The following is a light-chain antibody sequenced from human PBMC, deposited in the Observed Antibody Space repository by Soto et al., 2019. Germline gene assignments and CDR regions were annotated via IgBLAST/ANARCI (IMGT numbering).Light chain of an antibody. CDR1: QGISSA. J-gene: IGKJ5*01. Sequence: AIQLTQSPSSLSASVGDRVTITCRASQGISSALAWYQQKPGKAPKLLISDASSLQSGVPSRFSGSGSGTDFALTISSLQPEDFAAYFCQQFNSYPVTFGQGTRLEI. CDR3: QQFNSYPVT. CDR2: DAS. V-gene: IGKV1-13*02.